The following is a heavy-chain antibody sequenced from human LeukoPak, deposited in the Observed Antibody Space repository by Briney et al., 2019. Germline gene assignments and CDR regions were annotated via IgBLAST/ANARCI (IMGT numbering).Heavy chain of an antibody. CDR1: GFTFDDYT. J-gene: IGHJ6*02. CDR2: IYYSGST. Sequence: GSLRLSCAASGFTFDDYTMHWVRQAPGKGLEWIGYIYYSGSTNYNPSLKSRVTISVDTSKNQFSLKLSSVTAADTAVYYCARRPGNSDYYYYGMDVWGQGTTVTVSS. D-gene: IGHD4-4*01. CDR3: ARRPGNSDYYYYGMDV. V-gene: IGHV4-59*08.